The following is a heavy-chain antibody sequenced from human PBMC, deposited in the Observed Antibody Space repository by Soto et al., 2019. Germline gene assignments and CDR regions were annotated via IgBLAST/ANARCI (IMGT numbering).Heavy chain of an antibody. V-gene: IGHV4-39*01. J-gene: IGHJ3*02. Sequence: SETLSLTCTVSGGSISSSSYYWGWIRQPPGKGLEWIGSIYYSGSTYYNPSLKSRVTISVDTSKNQFSLKLSSVTAADTAVYYCARSGVDCSGGSCLKGAFDIWGQGTMVTVSS. CDR3: ARSGVDCSGGSCLKGAFDI. D-gene: IGHD2-15*01. CDR2: IYYSGST. CDR1: GGSISSSSYY.